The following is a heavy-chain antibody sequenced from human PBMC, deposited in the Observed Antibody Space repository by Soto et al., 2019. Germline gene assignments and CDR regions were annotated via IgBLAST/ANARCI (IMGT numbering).Heavy chain of an antibody. V-gene: IGHV3-23*01. CDR2: LSGSGTST. CDR1: GFSFVNYA. D-gene: IGHD6-19*01. J-gene: IGHJ4*02. CDR3: AKATTNGGWFNPFDS. Sequence: GGSLRLSCAASGFSFVNYAMNWVRQAPGKGLEWVSGLSGSGTSTYYADSVKGRFTISRDNSRDTLFLQMNSLTADDTAVYYCAKATTNGGWFNPFDSWGQGALVTVSS.